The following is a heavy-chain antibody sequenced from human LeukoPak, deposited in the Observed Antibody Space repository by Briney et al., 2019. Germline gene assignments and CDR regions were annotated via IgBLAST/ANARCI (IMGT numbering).Heavy chain of an antibody. Sequence: LSLTCTVSGGSISSYYWSWIRQAPGKGLEWVSYISSSGSTIYYADSVKGRFTISRDNAKNSLYLQMNSLRAEDTAVYYCARQGRVLAAADVDFDYWGQGTLVTVSS. J-gene: IGHJ4*02. CDR2: ISSSGSTI. CDR1: GGSISSYY. CDR3: ARQGRVLAAADVDFDY. V-gene: IGHV3-11*01. D-gene: IGHD6-13*01.